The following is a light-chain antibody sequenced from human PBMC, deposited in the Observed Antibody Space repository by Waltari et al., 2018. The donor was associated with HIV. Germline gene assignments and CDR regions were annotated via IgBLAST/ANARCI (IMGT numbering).Light chain of an antibody. J-gene: IGLJ3*02. V-gene: IGLV1-47*01. CDR2: RND. CDR3: AAWDDSLSGPV. CDR1: RSNIRSND. Sequence: QSVLTQPPSASGTPGQRVTISCSGSRSNIRSNDVYWSQQLTGTAPKLLIYRNDDRPSGVPDRFAVSKSGTSASLAISGLRSEDEADYYCAAWDDSLSGPVFGGGTKLTVL.